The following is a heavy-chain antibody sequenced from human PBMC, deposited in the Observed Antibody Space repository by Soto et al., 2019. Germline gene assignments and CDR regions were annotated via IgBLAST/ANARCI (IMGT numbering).Heavy chain of an antibody. D-gene: IGHD4-17*01. J-gene: IGHJ4*02. CDR3: AKIATYGGNVDYFDY. CDR2: ITGSGVST. Sequence: GGSLRLSCATSGFTFSSYAMGWVRQAPGKGLEWVSGITGSGVSTFYADSVKGRFTISRDNSKNTLYLQMNSLRAEDTAVYYCAKIATYGGNVDYFDYWGQGTLVTVSS. CDR1: GFTFSSYA. V-gene: IGHV3-23*01.